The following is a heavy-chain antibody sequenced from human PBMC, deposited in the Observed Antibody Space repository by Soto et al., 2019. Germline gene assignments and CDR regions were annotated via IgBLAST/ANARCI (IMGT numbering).Heavy chain of an antibody. CDR1: GGSISSSHW. J-gene: IGHJ3*01. Sequence: QGQLQESGPGLVKPSGTLSLTCAVSGGSISSSHWWTWVRQSPGKGLEYIGEISHGGTSNSNPSLKSRVTLSVDRSKNHFSLTLTSVTAADTAVYYCARVVLTITRGAFDAWGQGTLVIVSS. CDR2: ISHGGTS. V-gene: IGHV4-4*02. CDR3: ARVVLTITRGAFDA. D-gene: IGHD3-9*01.